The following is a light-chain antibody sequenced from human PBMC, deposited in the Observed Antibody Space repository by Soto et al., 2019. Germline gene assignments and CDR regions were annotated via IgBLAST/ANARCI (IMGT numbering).Light chain of an antibody. V-gene: IGLV1-44*01. CDR1: RSNIGSNT. Sequence: QSALTQPPSVSGTPGQRVTVSCSGGRSNIGSNTVHWYQQLPGAAPKLLIYRDNQRPSGVPDRFAASKSGTSASLAISGLQSEDEGAYYCAAWDDSHNVPHVTGTGTKVTV. J-gene: IGLJ1*01. CDR3: AAWDDSHNVPHV. CDR2: RDN.